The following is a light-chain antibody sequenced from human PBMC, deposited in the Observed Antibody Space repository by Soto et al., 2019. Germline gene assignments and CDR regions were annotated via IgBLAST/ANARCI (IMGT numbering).Light chain of an antibody. J-gene: IGKJ1*01. CDR3: LQDNNYPWT. CDR1: QGIRDD. CDR2: GAS. Sequence: AVQMTQSPSSLSASVGDRVTITCRASQGIRDDLSWYQQIPGKAPKLLIYGASSLHSGDTSRFNGSGFGKDFTLIITNLQPVDFASYYCLQDNNYPWTFGQGTKVEVK. V-gene: IGKV1-6*01.